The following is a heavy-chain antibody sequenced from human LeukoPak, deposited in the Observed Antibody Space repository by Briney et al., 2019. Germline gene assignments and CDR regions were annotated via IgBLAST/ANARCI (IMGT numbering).Heavy chain of an antibody. CDR2: INPNSGRT. J-gene: IGHJ4*02. CDR1: GYTFTGYY. Sequence: ASVKVSCKASGYTFTGYYMHWVRQAPGQGREWMGWINPNSGRTNYAQKFQGRATMTSATSTSTAYKELSRLRSADTAVYYCAREAGYCSGGSCQGYFDYWGQGTLVTVSS. V-gene: IGHV1-2*02. CDR3: AREAGYCSGGSCQGYFDY. D-gene: IGHD2-15*01.